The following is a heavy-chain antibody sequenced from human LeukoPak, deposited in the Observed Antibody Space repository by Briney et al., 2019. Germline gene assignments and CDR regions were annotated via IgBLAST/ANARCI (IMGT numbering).Heavy chain of an antibody. CDR2: IYYSGST. V-gene: IGHV4-39*01. J-gene: IGHJ3*02. D-gene: IGHD6-19*01. CDR3: ARHLYSSGWQYAFDI. CDR1: GGSISSSSYY. Sequence: SETLSLTCTVSGGSISSSSYYWGWIRQPPGKGLEWIGSIYYSGSTYYNPSLNSRVTISVDTSKNQFSLKLSSVTAADTAVYYCARHLYSSGWQYAFDIWGQGTMVTVSS.